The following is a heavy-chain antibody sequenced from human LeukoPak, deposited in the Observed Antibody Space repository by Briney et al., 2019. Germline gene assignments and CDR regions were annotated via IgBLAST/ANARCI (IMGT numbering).Heavy chain of an antibody. D-gene: IGHD4-23*01. CDR2: IYGGDSDT. V-gene: IGHV5-51*01. CDR1: GYNFANYW. CDR3: ARKRWADAFDV. J-gene: IGHJ3*01. Sequence: GKSLKISCQASGYNFANYWIGWVRQVPGRGLEWMGLIYGGDSDTRYNPSFQGHVRISADKSIVTAYLQWNSLKASDTAMYYCARKRWADAFDVWGQGTMVTVSS.